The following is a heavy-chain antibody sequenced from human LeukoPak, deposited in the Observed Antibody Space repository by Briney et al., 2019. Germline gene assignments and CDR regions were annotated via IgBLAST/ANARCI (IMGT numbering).Heavy chain of an antibody. D-gene: IGHD3-3*01. Sequence: GGSLRLSCTASGFSFSSYGLNWVRQAPGKGLEWVSHISSLSRICYGDSVRGRCTIPRDNARNSLYLQLDSLRVEDTAVYFCARVDPGFLYTESMDAWGQGTRVTVSS. CDR3: ARVDPGFLYTESMDA. CDR2: ISSLSRI. CDR1: GFSFSSYG. J-gene: IGHJ6*02. V-gene: IGHV3-48*01.